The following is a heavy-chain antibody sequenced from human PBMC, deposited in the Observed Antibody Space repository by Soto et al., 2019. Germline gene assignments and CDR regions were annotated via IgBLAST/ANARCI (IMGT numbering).Heavy chain of an antibody. CDR3: AKDINTVLVLDGMDV. V-gene: IGHV3-9*01. J-gene: IGHJ6*02. CDR2: ISWNSGSI. CDR1: GFTFDDYA. Sequence: GGSLRLSCAASGFTFDDYAMHWVRQAPGKGLEWVSGISWNSGSIGYADSVKGRFTISRDNAKNSLYLQMNSLRAEDTALYYCAKDINTVLVLDGMDVWGQGTTVTVSS. D-gene: IGHD2-2*01.